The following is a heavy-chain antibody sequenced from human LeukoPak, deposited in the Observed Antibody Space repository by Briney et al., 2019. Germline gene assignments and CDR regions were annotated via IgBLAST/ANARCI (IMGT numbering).Heavy chain of an antibody. J-gene: IGHJ2*01. V-gene: IGHV4-39*01. Sequence: SEALSLTCTVSGGSISSSSYYWGWIRQPPGKGLEWIGSIYYSGSTYYNPSLESRVTISVDTSKNQFSLKLSSVTAADTAVYYCARHYAEMATYFDLWGRGTLVTVSS. CDR3: ARHYAEMATYFDL. CDR1: GGSISSSSYY. CDR2: IYYSGST. D-gene: IGHD5-24*01.